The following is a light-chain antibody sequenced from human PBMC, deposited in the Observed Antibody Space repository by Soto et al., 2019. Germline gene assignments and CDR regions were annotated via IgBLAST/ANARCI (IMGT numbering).Light chain of an antibody. CDR2: EVS. CDR1: SSDVGSYNL. V-gene: IGLV2-23*02. J-gene: IGLJ1*01. Sequence: QSALTQPASVSGSPGQSITISCTGTSSDVGSYNLVSWYQQHPGKAPKLMIYEVSKRPSGVSNRFSGSKSGNTASLTISGLQAEDEADYYCCSYAGSSTPLGTGT. CDR3: CSYAGSSTP.